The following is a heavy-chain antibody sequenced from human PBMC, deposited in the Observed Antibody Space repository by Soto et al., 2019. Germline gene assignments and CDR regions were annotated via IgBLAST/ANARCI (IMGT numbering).Heavy chain of an antibody. J-gene: IGHJ3*02. Sequence: PSHTLSLTCATSGASVPSNSAAWNWIRQSPSRGLEWLGRTYYRSKWYNDYAVSVKSRITINPDTSKNQFSLQLNSVTPEDTAVYYCSRATEQQLVALDSFDNWGQGTMVTVSS. CDR2: TYYRSKWYN. D-gene: IGHD6-13*01. V-gene: IGHV6-1*01. CDR1: GASVPSNSAA. CDR3: SRATEQQLVALDSFDN.